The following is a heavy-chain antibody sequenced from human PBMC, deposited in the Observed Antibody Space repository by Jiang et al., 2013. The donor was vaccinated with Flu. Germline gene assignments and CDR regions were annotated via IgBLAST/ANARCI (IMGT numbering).Heavy chain of an antibody. Sequence: GGLVQPGESLRLSCAASGFTFSTYIMCWVRQAPGKGLEWVSAISGSGDSTYYADSVKGRFTISRDNSKNTLYVQMNSLRAEDTAVYYCAKVPHPTTGTTWFDYWGQGTLVTVSS. CDR1: GFTFSTYI. CDR3: AKVPHPTTGTTWFDY. V-gene: IGHV3-23*01. CDR2: ISGSGDST. J-gene: IGHJ4*02. D-gene: IGHD1-1*01.